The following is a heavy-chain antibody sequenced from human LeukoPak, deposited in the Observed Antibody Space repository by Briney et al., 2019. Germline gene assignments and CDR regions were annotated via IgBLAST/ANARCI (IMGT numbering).Heavy chain of an antibody. CDR3: LCGYDFDY. CDR1: GGTFSSYT. CDR2: IIPIFGTA. D-gene: IGHD5-12*01. V-gene: IGHV1-69*13. J-gene: IGHJ4*02. Sequence: EASVNVSCKASGGTFSSYTINWVRQAPGQGLEWTGGIIPIFGTANYAQKFQGRVTIAADESTSTAYMELSSLRSEDTAVYYCLCGYDFDYWGQGTLVTVSS.